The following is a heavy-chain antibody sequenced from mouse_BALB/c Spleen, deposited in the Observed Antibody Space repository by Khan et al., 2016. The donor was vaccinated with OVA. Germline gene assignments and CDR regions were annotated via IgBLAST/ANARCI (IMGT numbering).Heavy chain of an antibody. CDR3: ARTARINY. CDR1: GYSITSGYG. V-gene: IGHV3-2*02. Sequence: EVQLQESGPGLAKPSQSLSLTCTVTGYSITSGYGWNWIRQFPGNKLEWMGYISYSGCTNYNPSLKSRISITRDKSKNQFFLQLNSVTTEDTAAYYFARTARINYWGQGTTLTVS. D-gene: IGHD1-2*01. J-gene: IGHJ2*01. CDR2: ISYSGCT.